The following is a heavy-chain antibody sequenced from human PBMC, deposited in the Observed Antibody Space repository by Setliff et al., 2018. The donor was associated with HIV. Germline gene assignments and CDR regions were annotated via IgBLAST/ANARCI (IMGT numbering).Heavy chain of an antibody. Sequence: ASVKVSCKSSGYTFTGSFMHWVRQAPGQGLEWMGWINCNSGGTNYEQKFQGRVTMTRDTSISTAYMELSRLRSDDTALYYCARTLYSSGYLRVFVDFWGQGTRVTVSS. CDR3: ARTLYSSGYLRVFVDF. V-gene: IGHV1-2*02. J-gene: IGHJ4*02. CDR2: INCNSGGT. CDR1: GYTFTGSF. D-gene: IGHD6-19*01.